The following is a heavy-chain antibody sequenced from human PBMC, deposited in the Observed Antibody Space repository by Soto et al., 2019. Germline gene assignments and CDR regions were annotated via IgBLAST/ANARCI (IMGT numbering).Heavy chain of an antibody. D-gene: IGHD2-21*02. CDR3: VHSRCGGDCHRSYSSQYYYGVDV. Sequence: QITLKESGPTLVKPTQTLTLTCTFSGFSLSTGGMAVGWIRQPPGKALEWLALIYWDDDRRYRPSLRIRLTVNKDTSKNQGVLTMITMDPVDTATYYCVHSRCGGDCHRSYSSQYYYGVDVWGQGTTVTVSS. J-gene: IGHJ6*02. CDR2: IYWDDDR. CDR1: GFSLSTGGMA. V-gene: IGHV2-5*02.